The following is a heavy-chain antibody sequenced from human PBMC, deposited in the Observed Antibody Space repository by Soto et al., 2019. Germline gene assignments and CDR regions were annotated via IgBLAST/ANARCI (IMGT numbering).Heavy chain of an antibody. V-gene: IGHV3-48*01. D-gene: IGHD3-3*01. CDR2: ISGSSSTI. Sequence: EVQLVESGGGLVQPGGSLRLSCAASGFTFSSYSMNWVRQAPGKGLEWVSYISGSSSTIYYADSGKGRFTISRANAKNSVDLQLNGLRGEGTAVYYCVRDLLVSRFLEYLARGLDAFAIWGQGTMVAVFS. J-gene: IGHJ3*02. CDR1: GFTFSSYS. CDR3: VRDLLVSRFLEYLARGLDAFAI.